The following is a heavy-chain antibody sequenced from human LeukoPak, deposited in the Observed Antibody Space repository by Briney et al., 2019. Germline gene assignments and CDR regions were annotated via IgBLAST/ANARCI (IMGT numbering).Heavy chain of an antibody. Sequence: SGGSLRLSCAASGFVFSSYAMSWVRQAPGKGLEWVSLISGSGSSTYYTDSVKGQFTISRDNSKNTLYVQMKTLRAEDTAVYYCAKTDYRDYDRPNWHFDLWGRGTLVTVSS. V-gene: IGHV3-23*01. CDR1: GFVFSSYA. CDR3: AKTDYRDYDRPNWHFDL. CDR2: ISGSGSST. D-gene: IGHD4-17*01. J-gene: IGHJ2*01.